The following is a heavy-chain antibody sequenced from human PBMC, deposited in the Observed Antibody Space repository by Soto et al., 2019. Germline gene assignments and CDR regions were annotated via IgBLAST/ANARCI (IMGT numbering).Heavy chain of an antibody. D-gene: IGHD1-26*01. CDR1: GGSISSYY. V-gene: IGHV4-59*08. CDR2: IYYSGST. Sequence: SSETLSLTCAVYGGSISSYYWSWIRQPPGKGLEWVGYIYYSGSTNYNPSLKSRVTISVDTSKNQFSLKLSSVTAADTAVYYCARLGTFYYYYMDVWGKGTTVTVSS. J-gene: IGHJ6*03. CDR3: ARLGTFYYYYMDV.